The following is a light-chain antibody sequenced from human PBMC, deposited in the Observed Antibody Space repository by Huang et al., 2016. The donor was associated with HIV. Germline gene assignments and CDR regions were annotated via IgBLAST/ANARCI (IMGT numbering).Light chain of an antibody. V-gene: IGKV3-15*01. J-gene: IGKJ2*01. CDR1: QSVGIS. Sequence: ETVMTQSPATLSVSPGERATLACRASQSVGISLAWYQQKPGQAPRLLSHSASTRATGIPARFSGSESGTEFTLTISRLQSEDFGVYFCQQYNNGPPRTFGQGTKLEIK. CDR2: SAS. CDR3: QQYNNGPPRT.